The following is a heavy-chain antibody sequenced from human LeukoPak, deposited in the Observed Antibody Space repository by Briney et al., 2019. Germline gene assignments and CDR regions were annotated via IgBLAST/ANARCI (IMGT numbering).Heavy chain of an antibody. CDR3: ARNGYSSSWYRN. CDR2: IYCGGST. CDR1: DFTGSSNY. D-gene: IGHD6-13*01. V-gene: IGHV3-53*01. J-gene: IGHJ4*02. Sequence: RGSLRLSCAASDFTGSSNYMSWARRAPGEGLEWVSVIYCGGSTYYADSAKGRFTISRDNSKNTLYLQMHCRRAEDTAVYYCARNGYSSSWYRNWGEGTLVTVSS.